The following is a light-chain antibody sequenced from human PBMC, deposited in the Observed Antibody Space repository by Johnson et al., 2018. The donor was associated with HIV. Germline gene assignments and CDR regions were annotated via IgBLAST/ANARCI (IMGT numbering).Light chain of an antibody. CDR2: DND. CDR3: GAWDSSLSAHYG. Sequence: QSVLTQPPSVSAAPGQKVTISCFGSDSNIGNNYVSWYQQVPGTAPKLLIYDNDKRPSGIPDRFSGSKSGTSATLGITGLQTGDEADYYCGAWDSSLSAHYGFGTGTKVTVL. V-gene: IGLV1-51*01. J-gene: IGLJ1*01. CDR1: DSNIGNNY.